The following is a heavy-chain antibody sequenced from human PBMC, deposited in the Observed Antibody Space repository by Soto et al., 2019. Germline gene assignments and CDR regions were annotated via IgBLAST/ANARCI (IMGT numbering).Heavy chain of an antibody. J-gene: IGHJ4*02. V-gene: IGHV4-30-2*01. CDR2: IYHTGTT. CDR3: ARLGGSYAVPHFDY. CDR1: GGSINSGDYS. Sequence: SETLSLTCTVSGGSINSGDYSWTWSRQPPGKGLEWLGYIYHTGTTYYNLSLKSRVTISVDRSKNQFSLKLSSVTAADTAVYYCARLGGSYAVPHFDYWCRGTLVT. D-gene: IGHD1-26*01.